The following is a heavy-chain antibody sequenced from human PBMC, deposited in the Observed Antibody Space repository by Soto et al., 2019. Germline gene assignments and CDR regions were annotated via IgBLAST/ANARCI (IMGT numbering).Heavy chain of an antibody. CDR1: GFTFSSYG. V-gene: IGHV3-33*01. Sequence: GGSLRLSCAASGFTFSSYGMHWVRQAPGKGLEWVAVIWYDGSNKYYADSVKGRFTISRDNSKNTLYLQMNSLRAEDTAVYYCARDLVVYCSGGSCYSSSLDYWGQGTLVTVSS. J-gene: IGHJ4*02. CDR3: ARDLVVYCSGGSCYSSSLDY. D-gene: IGHD2-15*01. CDR2: IWYDGSNK.